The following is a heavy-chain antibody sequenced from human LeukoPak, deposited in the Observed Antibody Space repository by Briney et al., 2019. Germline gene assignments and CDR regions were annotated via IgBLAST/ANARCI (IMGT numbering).Heavy chain of an antibody. D-gene: IGHD6-13*01. CDR2: ISWDGGRV. CDR3: AKDQTSSSWYGNFPH. CDR1: GFIFNDYA. V-gene: IGHV3-43D*03. J-gene: IGHJ1*01. Sequence: PGGSLRLSCSASGFIFNDYAMHWVRQAPGKGLEWVSLISWDGGRVYYADSVRGRFTISRNNSKNSLYLQMNTLRPEDTALYYCAKDQTSSSWYGNFPHWGQGTLVTVSS.